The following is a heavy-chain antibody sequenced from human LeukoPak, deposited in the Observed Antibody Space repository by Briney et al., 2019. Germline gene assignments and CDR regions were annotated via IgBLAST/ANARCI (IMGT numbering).Heavy chain of an antibody. V-gene: IGHV4-39*01. D-gene: IGHD3-3*01. CDR2: IYYSGST. Sequence: SETLSLTCTVSGGSISSSSYYWGWIRQPPGKGLEWIGSIYYSGSTYYNPSLKSRVTISVDTSKNQFSLKLSSVTAADTAVYYCARRSGFWSGYYLFDYWGQGTLVTVSS. CDR3: ARRSGFWSGYYLFDY. CDR1: GGSISSSSYY. J-gene: IGHJ4*02.